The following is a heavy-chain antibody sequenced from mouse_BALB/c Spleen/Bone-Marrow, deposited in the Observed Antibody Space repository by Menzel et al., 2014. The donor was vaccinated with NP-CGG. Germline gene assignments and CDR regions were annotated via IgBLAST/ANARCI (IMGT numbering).Heavy chain of an antibody. D-gene: IGHD2-4*01. Sequence: DVHLVESGGGLVQPGGSLKLSCAASGFSFSGYGMSWVRQTPDKRLELVATINSNGGSTYYSDSEKGRFTISRDNAKNTLYLQMSSLKSEDTAMYYCARGYDYDSWFAYWGQGTLVTVSA. J-gene: IGHJ3*01. V-gene: IGHV5-6-3*01. CDR1: GFSFSGYG. CDR3: ARGYDYDSWFAY. CDR2: INSNGGST.